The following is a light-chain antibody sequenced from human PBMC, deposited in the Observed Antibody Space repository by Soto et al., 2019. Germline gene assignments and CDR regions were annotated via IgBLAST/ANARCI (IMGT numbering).Light chain of an antibody. J-gene: IGKJ4*01. CDR1: QDISSY. Sequence: DIQLTQSPSFLSASVGDRVTVTCRSSQDISSYLAWYQQKPGKAPKILIYGASTLQSGVPPRFGGSGSGTAFTITISSLQPEDFATYFCQQVHDYPITFGGGTKVEIK. CDR3: QQVHDYPIT. CDR2: GAS. V-gene: IGKV1-9*01.